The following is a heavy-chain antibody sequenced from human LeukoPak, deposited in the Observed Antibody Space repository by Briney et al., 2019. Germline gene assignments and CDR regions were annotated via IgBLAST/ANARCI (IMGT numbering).Heavy chain of an antibody. CDR2: IYYTGST. CDR3: ARQGITGTRGVFYYYYYMDV. V-gene: IGHV4-59*08. J-gene: IGHJ6*03. CDR1: GGSISTYY. Sequence: TPSETLSLTCTVSGGSISTYYWSWIRQPPGKGLEWIGYIYYTGSTNYNPSLKSRVTISVDTSKNQFSLKLSSVTAADTAVYYCARQGITGTRGVFYYYYYMDVWGKGTTVTISS. D-gene: IGHD1-20*01.